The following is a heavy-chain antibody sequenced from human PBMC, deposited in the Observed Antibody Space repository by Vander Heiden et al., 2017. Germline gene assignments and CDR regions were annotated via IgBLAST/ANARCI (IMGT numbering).Heavy chain of an antibody. Sequence: EVQLLESGGGLVQPGVSLRHSCAGSGFTFSSYAMSWVRQAPGKGLEWVSAISGSGGSTYYADSVKGRFTISRDNSKNTLYLQMNSLRAEDTAVYYCARSVMGNDYFDYWGQGTLVTVSS. CDR3: ARSVMGNDYFDY. J-gene: IGHJ4*02. V-gene: IGHV3-23*01. CDR1: GFTFSSYA. CDR2: ISGSGGST. D-gene: IGHD1-26*01.